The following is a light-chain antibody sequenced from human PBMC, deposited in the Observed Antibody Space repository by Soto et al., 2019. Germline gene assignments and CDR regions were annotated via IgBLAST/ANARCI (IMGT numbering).Light chain of an antibody. CDR2: GSS. V-gene: IGKV3-20*01. CDR1: QSVSSGY. J-gene: IGKJ1*01. Sequence: EIVLTPSPGTLSLSPGERATLSCRASQSVSSGYLAWYQQRPGQAPRLLIHGSSTRATGTPDRFSGSGFGTDFTLTVSRLEPEDFAVYYCQQYGTSPQTFGQGTKVDIK. CDR3: QQYGTSPQT.